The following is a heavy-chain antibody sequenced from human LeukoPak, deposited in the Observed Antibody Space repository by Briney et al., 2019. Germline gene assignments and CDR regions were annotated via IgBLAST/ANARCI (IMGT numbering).Heavy chain of an antibody. V-gene: IGHV3-21*01. CDR3: VRDLLGSGSTTAYLHH. D-gene: IGHD1-1*01. J-gene: IGHJ1*01. CDR2: ISRRSRHV. Sequence: GGSLRLSCTASGFIFSDYSMNWVRQAPGKGMEWVSSISRRSRHVYYAGSVKGRFTISSDNAWNSLYLQMNSLRAEDMAVYFCVRDLLGSGSTTAYLHHWGQGTLVTVSS. CDR1: GFIFSDYS.